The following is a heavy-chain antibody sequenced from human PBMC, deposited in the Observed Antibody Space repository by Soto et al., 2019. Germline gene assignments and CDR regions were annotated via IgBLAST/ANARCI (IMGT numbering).Heavy chain of an antibody. Sequence: PSETLSLTCTVSGGSISSYYWSWIRQPPGKGLEWIGYIYYSGSTNYNPSLKSRVTISVDTSKNQFSLKLSSVTAADTAVYYCASSDYSSSSYLDYWGQGTLVTVSS. CDR1: GGSISSYY. J-gene: IGHJ4*02. V-gene: IGHV4-59*01. CDR3: ASSDYSSSSYLDY. CDR2: IYYSGST. D-gene: IGHD6-6*01.